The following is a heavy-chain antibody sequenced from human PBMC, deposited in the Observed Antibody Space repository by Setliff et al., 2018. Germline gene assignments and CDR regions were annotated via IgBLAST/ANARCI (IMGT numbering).Heavy chain of an antibody. CDR1: GGSFSGYY. CDR2: INHSGST. Sequence: PSETLSLTGAVYGGSFSGYYWSWIRQPPGKGLEWIGGINHSGSTNYNPSLKSRVTISVDTSKNQFSLKLSSVAAADTAVYYCARGGYSYGHHYYYYMDVWVKGTTVTVSS. CDR3: ARGGYSYGHHYYYYMDV. J-gene: IGHJ6*03. V-gene: IGHV4-34*01. D-gene: IGHD5-18*01.